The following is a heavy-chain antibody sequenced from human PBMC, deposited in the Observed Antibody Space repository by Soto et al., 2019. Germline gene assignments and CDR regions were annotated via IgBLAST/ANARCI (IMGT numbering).Heavy chain of an antibody. J-gene: IGHJ5*02. V-gene: IGHV1-3*01. CDR1: GYTFTSYA. CDR3: ARSGYTAMANWWFDP. Sequence: SVKVSCKASGYTFTSYAMHWVRQAPVQRLEWMGWISAGNGNTKYSQKLQGRVTITRDTSASTAYMELSSLRSEDTAVYYCARSGYTAMANWWFDPWGQGTLVTVSS. CDR2: ISAGNGNT. D-gene: IGHD5-18*01.